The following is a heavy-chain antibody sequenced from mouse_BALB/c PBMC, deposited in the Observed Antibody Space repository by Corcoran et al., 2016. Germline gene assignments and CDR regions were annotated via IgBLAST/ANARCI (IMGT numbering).Heavy chain of an antibody. D-gene: IGHD2-3*01. CDR3: ARIAEGIYDGYYSYAMDY. J-gene: IGHJ4*01. CDR1: GFSLSTSGMG. V-gene: IGHV8-8*01. Sequence: QVTLRESGPGILQPSQTLSLTCSFSGFSLSTSGMGVGWIRQPSGKGLEWLAHIWCDDVKRYNPALKSRLTISKDTSSSQVFLKIASVDTADTATYYCARIAEGIYDGYYSYAMDYWGQGTSVTVSS. CDR2: IWCDDVK.